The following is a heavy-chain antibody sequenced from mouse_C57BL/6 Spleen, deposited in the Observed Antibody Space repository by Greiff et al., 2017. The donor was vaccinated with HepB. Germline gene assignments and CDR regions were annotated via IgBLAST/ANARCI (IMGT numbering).Heavy chain of an antibody. CDR3: ARWLLLDY. D-gene: IGHD1-2*01. Sequence: EVQLQQSGPELVKPWASVKISCKASGYTFTDYYMNWVKQSHGKSLEWIGDINPNNGGTSYNQKFKGKATLTVDKSSSTAYMELRSLTSEDSAVYYCARWLLLDYWGQGTSVTVSP. J-gene: IGHJ4*01. CDR2: INPNNGGT. V-gene: IGHV1-26*01. CDR1: GYTFTDYY.